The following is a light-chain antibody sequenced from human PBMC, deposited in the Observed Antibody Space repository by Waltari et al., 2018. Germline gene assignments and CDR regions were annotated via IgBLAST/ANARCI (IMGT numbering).Light chain of an antibody. CDR3: QQRYNWPLT. V-gene: IGKV3-11*01. Sequence: EIVLTQSPATLSLSPGERATLSCRSSQSVNSYLAWYQQQPGQAPRLVISDASNRAAGIPARFSGTGSGTDFTLTISNLEPEDFAVYYCQQRYNWPLTFGGGTKVEIK. J-gene: IGKJ4*01. CDR2: DAS. CDR1: QSVNSY.